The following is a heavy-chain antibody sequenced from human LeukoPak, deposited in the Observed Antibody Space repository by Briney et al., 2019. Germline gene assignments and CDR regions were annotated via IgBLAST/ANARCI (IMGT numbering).Heavy chain of an antibody. CDR1: GFTFSSYA. D-gene: IGHD3-22*01. J-gene: IGHJ4*02. CDR3: AKGGIDYYDSSGYYPFDY. V-gene: IGHV3-23*01. Sequence: GGSLRLSCAASGFTFSSYAMSWVRQAPGKGLEWVSAISGSGGSTYYADSVKGRFTISRDNSKNTLYLQMNSLRAEDTAVYYCAKGGIDYYDSSGYYPFDYWGQGTLVTVSS. CDR2: ISGSGGST.